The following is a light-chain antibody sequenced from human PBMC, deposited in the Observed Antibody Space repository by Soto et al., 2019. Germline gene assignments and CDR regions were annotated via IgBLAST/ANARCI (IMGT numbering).Light chain of an antibody. CDR2: DAS. Sequence: DIKMTQSPSTLSASVGDRVTITCRASQSISRRLAWYQQKSGEAPKLLIFDASSLEGGVPSRFSGSGSGTDFTLTISSLQPEDFATYYCQQANSFPWTFGQGTKVDIK. CDR3: QQANSFPWT. CDR1: QSISRR. V-gene: IGKV1-5*01. J-gene: IGKJ1*01.